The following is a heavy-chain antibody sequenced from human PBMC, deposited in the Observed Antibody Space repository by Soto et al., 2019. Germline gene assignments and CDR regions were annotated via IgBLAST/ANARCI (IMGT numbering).Heavy chain of an antibody. Sequence: QVQLQESGPGLVKPSQTLSLTCTVSGGSISSVGYYWNWIRQHPGKDLEWVGYISYSGITHHNPSLKSRLFISVDTSKNQFSLKLSSVTAADTAVYYCAREVGDLGPRFDPWGQGTLVTVSS. CDR3: AREVGDLGPRFDP. V-gene: IGHV4-31*03. D-gene: IGHD1-26*01. J-gene: IGHJ5*02. CDR2: ISYSGIT. CDR1: GGSISSVGYY.